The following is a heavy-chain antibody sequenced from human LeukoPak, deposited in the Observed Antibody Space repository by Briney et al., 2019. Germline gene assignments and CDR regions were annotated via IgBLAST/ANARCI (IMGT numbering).Heavy chain of an antibody. V-gene: IGHV4-59*01. Sequence: SETLSLTCTVSGGSISSYYWSWLRQPPGKGLEWIGYIYYSGSTNYNPSLKSRVTISVDTSKNQFSLKLSSVTAADTAVYYCARGLTMVRGVIIDYYYGMDVWGQGTTVTVSS. D-gene: IGHD3-10*01. CDR2: IYYSGST. CDR1: GGSISSYY. CDR3: ARGLTMVRGVIIDYYYGMDV. J-gene: IGHJ6*02.